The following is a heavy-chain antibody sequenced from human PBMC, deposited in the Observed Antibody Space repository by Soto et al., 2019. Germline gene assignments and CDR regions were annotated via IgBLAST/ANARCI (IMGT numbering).Heavy chain of an antibody. V-gene: IGHV4-39*01. CDR1: GGSISSSSYY. D-gene: IGHD5-18*01. CDR2: IYYSGST. CDR3: ASEISSGYSYHQGFV. J-gene: IGHJ4*02. Sequence: PSETLSLTCTVSGGSISSSSYYWGWIRQPPGKGLEWIGSIYYSGSTYYNPSLKSRVTISVDTSKNQFSLKLSSVTAADTAMYYCASEISSGYSYHQGFVWGQGTLVTVSS.